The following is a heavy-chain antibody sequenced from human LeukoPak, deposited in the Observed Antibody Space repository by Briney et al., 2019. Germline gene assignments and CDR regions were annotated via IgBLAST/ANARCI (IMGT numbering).Heavy chain of an antibody. V-gene: IGHV3-7*01. CDR2: IKQDGSEK. CDR3: ARDGNTYYDFWSGNYYYYYMDV. Sequence: GGSLRLSCAASGFTFSSYGMSWVRQAPGKGLEWVANIKQDGSEKYYVDSVKGRFTMSRDNAKNSLYLQMNSLRAEDTAVYYCARDGNTYYDFWSGNYYYYYMDVWGKGTTVTVSS. CDR1: GFTFSSYG. D-gene: IGHD3-3*01. J-gene: IGHJ6*03.